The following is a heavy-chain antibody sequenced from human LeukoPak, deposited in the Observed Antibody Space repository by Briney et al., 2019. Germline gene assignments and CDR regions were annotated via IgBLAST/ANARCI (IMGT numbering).Heavy chain of an antibody. D-gene: IGHD6-19*01. CDR1: GFTFSDYY. V-gene: IGHV3-11*01. CDR2: ISSSGSTI. Sequence: GGSLRLSCAASGFTFSDYYMSWIRQAPGKGLEWVSYISSSGSTIYYADSVKGRFTISRDNAKNSLCLQMNSLRAEDTAVYYCARVGLFWYSSGWIFDYWGQGTLVTVSS. J-gene: IGHJ4*02. CDR3: ARVGLFWYSSGWIFDY.